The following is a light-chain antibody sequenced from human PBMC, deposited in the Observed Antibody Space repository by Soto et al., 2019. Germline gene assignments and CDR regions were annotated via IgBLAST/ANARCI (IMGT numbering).Light chain of an antibody. J-gene: IGKJ4*01. CDR3: QQSYSATT. CDR1: QSISNY. CDR2: TAS. Sequence: DIQMTQSPSSLSASVGDRVTITCRASQSISNYLNWYQQKPGKAPKLLIYTASTLQSGVPSRFSGSGSGTDFTLTISSLQPEEFATCYCQQSYSATTFGGGTKVEIK. V-gene: IGKV1-39*01.